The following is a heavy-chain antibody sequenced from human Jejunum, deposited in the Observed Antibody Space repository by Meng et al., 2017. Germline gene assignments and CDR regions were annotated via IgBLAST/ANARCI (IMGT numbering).Heavy chain of an antibody. CDR1: GYTFTTYD. CDR3: ARALAMAGSTDSSADAFDI. Sequence: HVQLAQSVAELKKPGATVKVSCKASGYTFTTYDINWVRQAPGQGLEWMGWMNAKTGNAVYAQKFQGRVTITRDTSISTANMELSSLTSEDTAVYYCARALAMAGSTDSSADAFDIWGQGTLVTVSS. D-gene: IGHD5-18*01. J-gene: IGHJ3*02. V-gene: IGHV1-8*03. CDR2: MNAKTGNA.